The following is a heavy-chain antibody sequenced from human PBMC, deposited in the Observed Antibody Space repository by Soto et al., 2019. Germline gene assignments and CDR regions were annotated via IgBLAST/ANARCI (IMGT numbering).Heavy chain of an antibody. V-gene: IGHV3-23*01. Sequence: EVQLLESGGDLVQPGGSLRLSCAASGFTFSSYAMSWVRQAPGKGLEWVSATSHNGGNTYYADSVKGRFTISRDNSKNTLFLQMNSLRVEDTAIYYWARVVKGLRGVIIRFDYWGQGTLVTVSS. CDR1: GFTFSSYA. CDR3: ARVVKGLRGVIIRFDY. CDR2: TSHNGGNT. D-gene: IGHD3-10*01. J-gene: IGHJ4*02.